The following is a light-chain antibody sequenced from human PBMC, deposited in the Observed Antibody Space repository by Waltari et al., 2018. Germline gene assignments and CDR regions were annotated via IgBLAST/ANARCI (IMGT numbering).Light chain of an antibody. CDR2: EVN. Sequence: QSALTQPVSVSGSPGQSITISCTGTSNDVGTYKFVSWYQQHPGKAPKVIIFEVNERPSGVSNRFSGSKSGNTASLTISGLQPEDEADYYCCSYASSSTWVFGGGTKLTVL. CDR3: CSYASSSTWV. CDR1: SNDVGTYKF. V-gene: IGLV2-23*02. J-gene: IGLJ3*02.